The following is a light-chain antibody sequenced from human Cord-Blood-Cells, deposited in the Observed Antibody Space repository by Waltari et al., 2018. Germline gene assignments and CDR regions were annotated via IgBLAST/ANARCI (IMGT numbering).Light chain of an antibody. CDR2: DVS. CDR3: SSYTSSSTWV. Sequence: QSALTQPASVSVSPGQSITISCTGTSSDVGGYNYVSWYQQHPGKAPKLMIYDVSNRPSGVSIRFSGSKSGNTASLTISGLQAEDEADYYCSSYTSSSTWVFGGGTKLTVL. V-gene: IGLV2-14*03. J-gene: IGLJ3*02. CDR1: SSDVGGYNY.